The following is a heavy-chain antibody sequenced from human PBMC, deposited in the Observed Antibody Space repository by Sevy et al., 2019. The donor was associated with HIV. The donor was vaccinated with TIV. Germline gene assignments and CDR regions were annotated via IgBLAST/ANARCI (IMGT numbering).Heavy chain of an antibody. Sequence: SETLSLTCTVSGGSISSGDYYWSWIRQPPGKGLEWIGYIYYSGSTYYNPSLKSRVTISVDTSKNQFSLKLSSVTAADTAVYYWAREEPDYYDSRGYILSEGRAFDIWGQGTMVTVSS. CDR1: GGSISSGDYY. CDR3: AREEPDYYDSRGYILSEGRAFDI. D-gene: IGHD3-22*01. CDR2: IYYSGST. J-gene: IGHJ3*02. V-gene: IGHV4-30-4*01.